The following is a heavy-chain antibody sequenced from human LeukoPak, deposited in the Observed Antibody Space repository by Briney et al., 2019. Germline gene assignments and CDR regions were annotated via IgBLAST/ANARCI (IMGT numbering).Heavy chain of an antibody. D-gene: IGHD3-10*01. Sequence: GPSVKVSCKASGYTFTSYDINWVRQATGQGLEWMGWMNPNSGNTGYAQKFQGRVTMTRNTSISTAYMELSSLRSGDTAVYYCARGSPRGPLPHDYWGQGTLVTVSS. V-gene: IGHV1-8*01. J-gene: IGHJ4*02. CDR1: GYTFTSYD. CDR2: MNPNSGNT. CDR3: ARGSPRGPLPHDY.